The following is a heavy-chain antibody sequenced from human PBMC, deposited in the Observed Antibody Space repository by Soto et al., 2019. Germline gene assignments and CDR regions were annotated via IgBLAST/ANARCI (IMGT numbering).Heavy chain of an antibody. Sequence: SECVSLPCTVSDSPISSGGYYWSWLRQHPGKGLEWIGYIYYSGSTYYNPSLKSRVTISVDTSKNQFSLKLSSVTAADTAVYYCARSELRLAFDIWGQGTMVTVSS. CDR1: DSPISSGGYY. J-gene: IGHJ3*02. V-gene: IGHV4-31*03. CDR3: ARSELRLAFDI. D-gene: IGHD1-7*01. CDR2: IYYSGST.